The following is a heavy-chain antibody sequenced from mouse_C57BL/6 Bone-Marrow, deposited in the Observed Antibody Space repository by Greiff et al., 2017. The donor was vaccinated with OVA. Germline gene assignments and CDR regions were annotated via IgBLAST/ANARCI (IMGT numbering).Heavy chain of an antibody. V-gene: IGHV1-19*01. CDR3: ARGGHYYGSSYAWFAY. CDR1: GYTFTDYY. D-gene: IGHD1-1*01. Sequence: EVKLMESGPVLVKPGASVKMSCKASGYTFTDYYMNWVKQSHGKSLEWIGVINPYNGGTSYNQKFKGKATLTVDKSSSTAYMELNSLTSEDSAVYYCARGGHYYGSSYAWFAYWGQGTLVTVSA. CDR2: INPYNGGT. J-gene: IGHJ3*01.